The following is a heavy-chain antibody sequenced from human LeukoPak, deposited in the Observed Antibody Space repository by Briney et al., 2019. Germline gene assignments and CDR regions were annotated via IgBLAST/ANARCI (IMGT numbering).Heavy chain of an antibody. CDR3: ARSGPRGDASDI. V-gene: IGHV3-7*03. CDR1: GFTFSSYW. CDR2: IKQDGSEK. Sequence: PGGSLRLSCAASGFTFSSYWMTWVRQTPGKGLKWVANIKQDGSEKYYVDSVKGRFTISRDNAKNSLYLQMNSLRAEDTAVYYCARSGPRGDASDIGAKGKMVTVS. J-gene: IGHJ3*02. D-gene: IGHD5-12*01.